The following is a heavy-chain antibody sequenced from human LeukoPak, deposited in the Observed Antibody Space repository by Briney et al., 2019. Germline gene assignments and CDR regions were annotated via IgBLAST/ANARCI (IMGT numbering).Heavy chain of an antibody. D-gene: IGHD3-10*01. CDR3: ARDRGEDHPDAFDI. CDR2: ISSSSSYI. V-gene: IGHV3-21*01. Sequence: PGGSLRLSCAASGFTFSSYSMNWVRQAPGKGPEWVSSISSSSSYIYYADSVKGRFTISRDNAKNSLYLQMNSLRAEDTAVYYCARDRGEDHPDAFDIWGQGTMVTVSS. J-gene: IGHJ3*02. CDR1: GFTFSSYS.